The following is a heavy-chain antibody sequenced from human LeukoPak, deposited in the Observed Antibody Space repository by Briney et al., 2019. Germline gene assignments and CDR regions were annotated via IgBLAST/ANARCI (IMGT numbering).Heavy chain of an antibody. Sequence: GGSLRLSCAASGFTFTSYAMNWVRRAPGKGLEWVSVISGSGDSTYYADSVKGRFSISRDKSKKTLYLQMNSLRAEDTAVYYCAKFGLRFLEWPFYYMDVWGKGTTVTVSS. CDR3: AKFGLRFLEWPFYYMDV. D-gene: IGHD3-3*01. CDR2: ISGSGDST. J-gene: IGHJ6*03. V-gene: IGHV3-23*01. CDR1: GFTFTSYA.